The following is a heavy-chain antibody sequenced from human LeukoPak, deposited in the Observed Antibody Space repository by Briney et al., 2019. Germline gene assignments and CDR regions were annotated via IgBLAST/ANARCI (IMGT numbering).Heavy chain of an antibody. D-gene: IGHD3-3*01. Sequence: VASVTVSCKASGYRFSRYGISWVRQAPGQGPEWVGWVSVFNGDTKYAQKFQGRVTVTTEISTDTAYMELSSLRSDDTGVYYCARGHGYYYYMDVWGQGTTVTVSS. J-gene: IGHJ6*03. CDR3: ARGHGYYYYMDV. CDR1: GYRFSRYG. V-gene: IGHV1-18*01. CDR2: VSVFNGDT.